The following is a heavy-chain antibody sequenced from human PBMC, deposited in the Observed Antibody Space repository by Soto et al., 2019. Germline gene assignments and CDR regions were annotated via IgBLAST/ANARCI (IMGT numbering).Heavy chain of an antibody. Sequence: GGSLRLSCTASGFTFGDYAMSWVRQAPGKGLEWVGFIRSKAYGGTTEYAASVKGRFTISRDDSKSIAYLQMNSLKTEDTAVYYCTREYYYDSSGYYYYYYYGMDVWGQGTTVTVSS. J-gene: IGHJ6*02. D-gene: IGHD3-22*01. CDR2: IRSKAYGGTT. CDR3: TREYYYDSSGYYYYYYYGMDV. V-gene: IGHV3-49*04. CDR1: GFTFGDYA.